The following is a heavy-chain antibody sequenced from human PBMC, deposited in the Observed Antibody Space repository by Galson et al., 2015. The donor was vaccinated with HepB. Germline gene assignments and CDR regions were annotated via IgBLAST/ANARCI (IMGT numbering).Heavy chain of an antibody. V-gene: IGHV3-53*01. J-gene: IGHJ4*02. CDR1: GFTVSSNY. CDR2: IYSGGSI. CDR3: ARGSPYYDFWSGYYYYFDH. Sequence: SLRLSCAASGFTVSSNYMSWVRQAPGKGLEWVSIIYSGGSIYYADSVKGRITISRDNSNNTLYLQMNSLRAEDTAVYYCARGSPYYDFWSGYYYYFDHWGQGTLVTVSS. D-gene: IGHD3-3*01.